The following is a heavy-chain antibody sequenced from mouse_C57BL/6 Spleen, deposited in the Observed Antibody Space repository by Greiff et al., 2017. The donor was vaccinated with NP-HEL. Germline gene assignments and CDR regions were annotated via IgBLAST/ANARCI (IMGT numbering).Heavy chain of an antibody. CDR1: GYTFTSYW. D-gene: IGHD1-1*01. CDR3: ARSKARYFDV. CDR2: IDPSDSYT. Sequence: QVQLQQPGAELVMPGASVKLSCKASGYTFTSYWMHWVKQRPGQGLEWIGEIDPSDSYTNYNQKFKGKSTLTVDKSSSTAYMQLSSLTSEDSAVYYCARSKARYFDVWGTGTTVTVSS. V-gene: IGHV1-69*01. J-gene: IGHJ1*03.